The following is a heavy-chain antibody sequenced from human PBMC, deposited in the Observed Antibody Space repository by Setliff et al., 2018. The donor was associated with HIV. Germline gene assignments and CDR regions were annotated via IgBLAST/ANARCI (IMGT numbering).Heavy chain of an antibody. D-gene: IGHD6-6*01. CDR3: ARHDTEYSSYPIDF. Sequence: PSETLSLTCTVSGGSISSSSYYWGWIRQPPGKGLEWIGSIYYSGSIYYNPSLKSRVTISVDTSKNQFSLKLSSVTAADTAVYYCARHDTEYSSYPIDFWGQGTPVTVSS. CDR1: GGSISSSSYY. V-gene: IGHV4-39*01. J-gene: IGHJ4*02. CDR2: IYYSGSI.